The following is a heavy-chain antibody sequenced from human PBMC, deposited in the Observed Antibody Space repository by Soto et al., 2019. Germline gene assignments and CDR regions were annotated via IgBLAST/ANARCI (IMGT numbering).Heavy chain of an antibody. CDR3: VSSGTASA. V-gene: IGHV3-7*01. CDR1: GFTFSAYW. D-gene: IGHD1-1*01. J-gene: IGHJ5*02. CDR2: INEDGSKI. Sequence: EVPLVESGGGLVQPGGSLRLSCSASGFTFSAYWMNWIRQAPGKGLEWVANINEDGSKIFYVDSVKGRFTISRDNAKNSLSLQMNSLRGDDTALYYCVSSGTASAWGQGTLVTVSS.